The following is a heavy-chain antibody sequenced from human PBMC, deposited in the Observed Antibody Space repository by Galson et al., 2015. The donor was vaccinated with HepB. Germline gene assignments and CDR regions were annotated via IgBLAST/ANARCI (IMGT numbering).Heavy chain of an antibody. V-gene: IGHV3-23*01. D-gene: IGHD3-3*01. CDR1: GFTFSSYA. Sequence: SLRLSCAASGFTFSSYAMSWVRQAPGKGLEWVSAISGSGGSTYYADSVKGRFTISRDNSKNTLYLQMNSLRAEDTAVYYCAELGPGWLLCGEFDYWGKGTTVTVSS. CDR2: ISGSGGST. J-gene: IGHJ6*04. CDR3: AELGPGWLLCGEFDY.